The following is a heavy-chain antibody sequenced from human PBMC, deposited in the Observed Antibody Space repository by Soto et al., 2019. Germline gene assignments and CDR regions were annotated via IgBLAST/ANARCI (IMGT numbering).Heavy chain of an antibody. CDR3: DGEGTGDWFDP. CDR1: GGSISSGDYY. Sequence: SETLSLTCTVSGGSISSGDYYWSWIRQPPGKGLEWIGYIYYSGSTYYNPSLKSRVTISVDTSKNQFSLKLSSVTAADTAVYYCDGEGTGDWFDPWGQGTLVTVSS. V-gene: IGHV4-30-4*01. J-gene: IGHJ5*02. CDR2: IYYSGST.